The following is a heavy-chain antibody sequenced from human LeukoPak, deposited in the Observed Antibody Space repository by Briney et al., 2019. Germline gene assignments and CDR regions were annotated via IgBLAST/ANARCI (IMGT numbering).Heavy chain of an antibody. Sequence: PGGSLRLSCAASGFTFSSYDMHWVRQATGKGLEWVSAIGTAGDTYYPGSVRGRFTISRENAKNSLYLQMNSLRAGDTAVYYCARDRVAKVGYDSSGYPLNYYYYGMDVWGQGTTVTVSS. CDR1: GFTFSSYD. CDR3: ARDRVAKVGYDSSGYPLNYYYYGMDV. J-gene: IGHJ6*02. CDR2: IGTAGDT. V-gene: IGHV3-13*04. D-gene: IGHD3-22*01.